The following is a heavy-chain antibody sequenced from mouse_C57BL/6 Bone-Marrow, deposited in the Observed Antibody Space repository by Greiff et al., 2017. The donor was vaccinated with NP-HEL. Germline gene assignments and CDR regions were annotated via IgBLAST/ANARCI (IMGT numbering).Heavy chain of an antibody. V-gene: IGHV1-64*01. Sequence: QVQLQQSGAELVKPGASVKLSCKASGYTFTSYWMHWVKQRPGQGLEWIGMIHPNSGSTNYNEKFKSKATLTVDKSSSTAYMQLSSLTSEDSAVYYCARGDYYGSSYYFDDWGQGTTLTVSS. J-gene: IGHJ2*01. CDR1: GYTFTSYW. CDR2: IHPNSGST. D-gene: IGHD1-1*01. CDR3: ARGDYYGSSYYFDD.